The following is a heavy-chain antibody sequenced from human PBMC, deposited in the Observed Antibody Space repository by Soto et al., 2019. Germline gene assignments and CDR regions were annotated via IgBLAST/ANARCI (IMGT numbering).Heavy chain of an antibody. CDR3: ARLVGSEYYYYGMDV. J-gene: IGHJ6*01. CDR2: IYYSGST. CDR1: GGSISSYY. V-gene: IGHV4-59*08. Sequence: SETLSLTCTVSGGSISSYYWSWIRQPPGKGLEWIGYIYYSGSTNYNPSLKSRVTISVDTSKNQFSLKLSSVTAADTAVYYCARLVGSEYYYYGMDVWGQGTTVT. D-gene: IGHD3-10*01.